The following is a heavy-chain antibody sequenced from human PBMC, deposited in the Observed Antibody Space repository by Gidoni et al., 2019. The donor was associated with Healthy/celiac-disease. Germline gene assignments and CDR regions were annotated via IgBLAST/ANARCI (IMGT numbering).Heavy chain of an antibody. D-gene: IGHD3-9*01. CDR3: ARAGDYDILRMAYYGMDV. J-gene: IGHJ6*02. CDR1: GFTVSTNY. CDR2: IYSGGST. V-gene: IGHV3-66*01. Sequence: EVQLVASGGGLVQPGGSLRLSCPASGFTVSTNYMSWVRQAPGKGLEWVSVIYSGGSTYYADSVKGRFTISRDNSKNTLYLQMNSLRAEDTAVYYCARAGDYDILRMAYYGMDVWGQGTTVTVSS.